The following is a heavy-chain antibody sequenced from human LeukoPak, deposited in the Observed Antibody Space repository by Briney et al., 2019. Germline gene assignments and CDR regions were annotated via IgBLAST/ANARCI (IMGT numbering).Heavy chain of an antibody. J-gene: IGHJ4*02. D-gene: IGHD6-19*01. CDR1: GYTFTSYD. Sequence: ASVKVSCKASGYTFTSYDINWVRQAPGQGLEWMGWMNPNSLNTGYAQRFQGRITLTRNTSIGTAYVELRSLRSEDTAVYYCARGTALPGTSDYLDSWGQGTLVTVSS. CDR2: MNPNSLNT. CDR3: ARGTALPGTSDYLDS. V-gene: IGHV1-8*03.